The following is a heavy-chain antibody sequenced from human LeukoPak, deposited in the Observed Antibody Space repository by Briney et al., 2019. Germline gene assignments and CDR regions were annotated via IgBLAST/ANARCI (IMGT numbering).Heavy chain of an antibody. D-gene: IGHD3-16*02. CDR1: GGSITSDYYY. Sequence: SETLSLTCAVSGGSITSDYYYWSWIRQPPGKGLEWIGYINHSGNTYYNPSLKSRPIISVDTSKNQFSLKLTSVTAADTAVYYCVSFPYRGYFDHWGQGVLVTVSS. J-gene: IGHJ4*02. V-gene: IGHV4-30-4*01. CDR2: INHSGNT. CDR3: VSFPYRGYFDH.